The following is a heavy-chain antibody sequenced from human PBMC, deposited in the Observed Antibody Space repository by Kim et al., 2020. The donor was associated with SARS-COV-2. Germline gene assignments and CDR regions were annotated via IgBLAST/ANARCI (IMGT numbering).Heavy chain of an antibody. CDR1: GFTFDDYA. J-gene: IGHJ3*02. Sequence: GGSLRLSCAASGFTFDDYAMHWVRQAPGKGLEWVSGISWNSGSIGYADSVKGRFTISRDNAKNSLYLQMNSLRAEDTALYYCAKEIASRYNWNGGAFDI. CDR2: ISWNSGSI. CDR3: AKEIASRYNWNGGAFDI. V-gene: IGHV3-9*01. D-gene: IGHD1-20*01.